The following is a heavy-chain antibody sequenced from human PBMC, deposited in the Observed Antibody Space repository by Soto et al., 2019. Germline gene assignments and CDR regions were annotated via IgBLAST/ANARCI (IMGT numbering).Heavy chain of an antibody. CDR2: ISSSGTYI. CDR1: GFTFSTYS. Sequence: PGGSLRLSCAASGFTFSTYSMNWVRQAPGKGLEWVSSISSSGTYIHYADSLKGRFTISRDNAKNSLYLQMIGLRAEDTAVYYCARDPSDCSSTSCWGYYALDVWGQGTTVTVSS. D-gene: IGHD2-2*01. J-gene: IGHJ6*02. CDR3: ARDPSDCSSTSCWGYYALDV. V-gene: IGHV3-21*01.